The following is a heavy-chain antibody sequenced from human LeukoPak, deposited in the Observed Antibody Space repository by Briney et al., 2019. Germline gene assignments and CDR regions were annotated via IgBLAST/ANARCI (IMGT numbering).Heavy chain of an antibody. CDR1: GCSISSYY. V-gene: IGHV4-59*01. J-gene: IGHJ4*02. Sequence: SETLSLTCTVSGCSISSYYWSWIRQPPGKGLEWIGYIYYSGSTNYNPSLKSRGTISVDTSKNQFSLKLSSVTAADTAVYYCARDRPLWFGELSSSPMYYFDYWGQGTLVTVSS. CDR3: ARDRPLWFGELSSSPMYYFDY. D-gene: IGHD3-10*01. CDR2: IYYSGST.